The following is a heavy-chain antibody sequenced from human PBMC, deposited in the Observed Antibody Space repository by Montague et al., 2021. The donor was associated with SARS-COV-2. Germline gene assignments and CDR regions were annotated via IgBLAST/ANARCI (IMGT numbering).Heavy chain of an antibody. CDR3: ARAGSGSYSFYYYYGMDV. V-gene: IGHV4-59*08. CDR1: GGSISSYY. J-gene: IGHJ6*02. D-gene: IGHD3-10*01. Sequence: SETLSLTCTVSGGSISSYYWSWIRQPPGKGLEWIGYIYYSGSTNYNPSLKSRVTISVDTSKNQFSLKLSSVTAADTAVYYCARAGSGSYSFYYYYGMDVRGQGTLVTVSS. CDR2: IYYSGST.